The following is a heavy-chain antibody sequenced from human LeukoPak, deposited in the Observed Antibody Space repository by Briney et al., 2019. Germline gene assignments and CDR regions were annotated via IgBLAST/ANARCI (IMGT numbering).Heavy chain of an antibody. Sequence: ASVKVSCKASGYTFTGYYMHWVRQAPGQGLEWMGWINPNSGGTNYAQKFQGRVTMTRDTSISTAYMELSRLRSDDTAVYYCAKGPFVYYGSGSYYKKGFDYWGQGTLVTVSS. CDR2: INPNSGGT. CDR1: GYTFTGYY. J-gene: IGHJ4*02. V-gene: IGHV1-2*02. D-gene: IGHD3-10*01. CDR3: AKGPFVYYGSGSYYKKGFDY.